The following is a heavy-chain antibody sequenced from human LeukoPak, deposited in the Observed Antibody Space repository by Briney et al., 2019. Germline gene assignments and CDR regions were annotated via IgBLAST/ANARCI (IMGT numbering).Heavy chain of an antibody. J-gene: IGHJ4*02. D-gene: IGHD5-24*01. CDR2: IYYSGST. V-gene: IGHV4-31*03. Sequence: PSETLSLTCTVSGGSISSGGYYWSWIRQHPGKGLEWIGYIYYSGSTYYNPSLKSRVTISVDTSKNQLSLKLSSVTAADTAVYYCARDNTYGYNLNSNYFDYWGQGTLVTVSS. CDR1: GGSISSGGYY. CDR3: ARDNTYGYNLNSNYFDY.